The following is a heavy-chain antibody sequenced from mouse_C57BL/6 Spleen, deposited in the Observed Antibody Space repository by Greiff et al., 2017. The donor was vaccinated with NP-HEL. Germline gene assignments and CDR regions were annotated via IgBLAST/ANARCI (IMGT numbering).Heavy chain of an antibody. CDR3: TRRYYEAY. V-gene: IGHV1-15*01. CDR1: GYTFTDYE. Sequence: QVHVKQSGAELVRPGASVTLSCKASGYTFTDYEMHWVKQTPVHGLEWIGAIDPETGGTAYNQKFKGKAILTADKSSSTAYMELRSLTSEDSAVYYCTRRYYEAYWGQGTTLTVSS. CDR2: IDPETGGT. J-gene: IGHJ2*01. D-gene: IGHD2-4*01.